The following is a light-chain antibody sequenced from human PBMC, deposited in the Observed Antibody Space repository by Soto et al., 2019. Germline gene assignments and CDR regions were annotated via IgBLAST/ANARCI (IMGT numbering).Light chain of an antibody. CDR3: QQYYSYWT. CDR1: QTISSW. V-gene: IGKV1-5*01. J-gene: IGKJ1*01. CDR2: DAS. Sequence: DIQMTQSPFTLSASVGDRVTITCRASQTISSWLAWFQQKPGKAPKLIIYDASSLESGVPSRFSGGGSGTEFTLTISSLQPDDFANYYCQQYYSYWTFGQGTKVEIK.